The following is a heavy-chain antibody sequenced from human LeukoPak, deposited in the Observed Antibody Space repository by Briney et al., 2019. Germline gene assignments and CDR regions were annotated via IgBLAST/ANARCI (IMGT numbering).Heavy chain of an antibody. J-gene: IGHJ4*02. CDR2: IKQDGSGK. V-gene: IGHV3-7*01. Sequence: GGSLRLSCEASGFTISSYWMSWVRQAPGKGLEWVANIKQDGSGKHYVDSVKGRFTISRDNAKNSLYLQMNSLRDEDTAVYYCARDPSTMPFDYWGQGTLVTVSS. CDR1: GFTISSYW. D-gene: IGHD2-2*01. CDR3: ARDPSTMPFDY.